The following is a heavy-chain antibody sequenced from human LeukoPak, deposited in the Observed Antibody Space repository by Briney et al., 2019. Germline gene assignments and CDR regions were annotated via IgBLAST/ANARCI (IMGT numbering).Heavy chain of an antibody. V-gene: IGHV3-48*01. CDR2: ISSSSSTI. CDR1: GFTFSSYS. D-gene: IGHD7-27*01. CDR3: ARSLTGGDYYFDY. Sequence: PGGSLRPSCAASGFTFSSYSMNWVRQAPGKGLEWVSYISSSSSTIYYADSVKGRFTISRDNAKNSLYLQMNSLRAEDTAVYYCARSLTGGDYYFDYWGQGTLVTVSS. J-gene: IGHJ4*02.